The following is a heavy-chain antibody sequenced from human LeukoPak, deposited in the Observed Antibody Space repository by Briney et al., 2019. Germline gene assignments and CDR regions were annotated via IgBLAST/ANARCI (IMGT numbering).Heavy chain of an antibody. J-gene: IGHJ5*02. CDR1: GYTFTSYD. V-gene: IGHV1-8*01. CDR2: MNPNSGTT. CDR3: ARGYSSGWYP. D-gene: IGHD6-19*01. Sequence: ASVKVSCKASGYTFTSYDFNWVRQAPGQGPEWIGWMNPNSGTTGYAQKFQGRVTMTRDTSISTAYMDLSSLRSEDTAVYYCARGYSSGWYPWGQGTLVTVSS.